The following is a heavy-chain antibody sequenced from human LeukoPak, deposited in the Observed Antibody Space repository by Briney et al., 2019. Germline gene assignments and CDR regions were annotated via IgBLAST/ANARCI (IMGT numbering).Heavy chain of an antibody. CDR2: ISPSGGST. D-gene: IGHD2-15*01. Sequence: GPLGLSCSASGFTFSNYAIHWVRQAPGKGLEFVSAISPSGGSTYYADSVKGRFTISRDNSKNMLYLQMSSLRPEDTAVYYCVKLLVEMRVLLPYFDYWGQGTLVTVSS. J-gene: IGHJ4*02. CDR1: GFTFSNYA. CDR3: VKLLVEMRVLLPYFDY. V-gene: IGHV3-64D*06.